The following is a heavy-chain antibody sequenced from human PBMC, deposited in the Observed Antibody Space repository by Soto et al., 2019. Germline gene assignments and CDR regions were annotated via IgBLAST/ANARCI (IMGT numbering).Heavy chain of an antibody. V-gene: IGHV3-13*01. CDR2: IGTAGDT. D-gene: IGHD3-10*01. J-gene: IGHJ3*02. Sequence: GGSLRLSCADSGFTFSSYDMHWVRQTSGKGLEWVSGIGTAGDTYYPGSGKGRFTISRENAKNSFYLQMNSLRAGDTAVYYCARVARADYTFDIWGQGTMVTGSS. CDR3: ARVARADYTFDI. CDR1: GFTFSSYD.